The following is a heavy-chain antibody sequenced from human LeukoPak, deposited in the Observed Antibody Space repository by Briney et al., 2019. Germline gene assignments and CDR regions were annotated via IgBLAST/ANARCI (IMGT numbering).Heavy chain of an antibody. CDR2: INPTGGST. Sequence: ASVKVSCKASGYTFTSYYMHWVRQAPGQGLEWMGLINPTGGSTGYAQKFQGRVTITADESTSTAYMELSSLRSEDTAVYYCAITYGDSYYYYYMDVWGKGTTVTISS. CDR1: GYTFTSYY. CDR3: AITYGDSYYYYYMDV. D-gene: IGHD4-17*01. J-gene: IGHJ6*03. V-gene: IGHV1-46*01.